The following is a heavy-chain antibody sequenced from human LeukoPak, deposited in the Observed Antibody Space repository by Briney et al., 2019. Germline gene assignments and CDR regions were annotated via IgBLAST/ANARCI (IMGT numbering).Heavy chain of an antibody. J-gene: IGHJ4*02. D-gene: IGHD2-15*01. V-gene: IGHV1-18*01. CDR1: GYTFTSYG. CDR3: ARESFLTLGGYFDY. CDR2: ISAYNGNT. Sequence: ASVKVSFKASGYTFTSYGISWVRQAPGQGLEWMGWISAYNGNTNYAQKLQGRVTMTTDTSTSTAYMELRSLRSDDTAVYYCARESFLTLGGYFDYWGQGTLVTVSS.